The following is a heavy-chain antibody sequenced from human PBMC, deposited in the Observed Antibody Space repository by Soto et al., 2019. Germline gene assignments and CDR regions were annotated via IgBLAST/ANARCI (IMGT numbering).Heavy chain of an antibody. Sequence: SETLSLTCAVSGGSISSGGYSWSWIRQPPGKSLEWIGYIYNSGSTYYNPSLKSRVTISVYSSKNQFSLKLSSVTAADTAVYYCAREGSSSFIGWFDPLGQGILVTVSS. CDR2: IYNSGST. CDR1: GGSISSGGYS. CDR3: AREGSSSFIGWFDP. J-gene: IGHJ5*02. V-gene: IGHV4-30-2*01. D-gene: IGHD6-6*01.